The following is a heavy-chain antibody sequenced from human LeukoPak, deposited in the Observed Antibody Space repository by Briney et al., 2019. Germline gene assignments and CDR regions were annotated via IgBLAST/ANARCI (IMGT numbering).Heavy chain of an antibody. J-gene: IGHJ3*02. V-gene: IGHV4-4*07. CDR3: ATSGAQLERRLHAFDI. CDR2: IYTSGST. D-gene: IGHD1-1*01. CDR1: GGSISSYY. Sequence: SETLSLTCTVSGGSISSYYWSWIRQPAGKGLEWIGRIYTSGSTNYNPSLKSRVTMSVDTSKNQFSLKLSSVTAADTAVYYCATSGAQLERRLHAFDIWGQGTMVTVSS.